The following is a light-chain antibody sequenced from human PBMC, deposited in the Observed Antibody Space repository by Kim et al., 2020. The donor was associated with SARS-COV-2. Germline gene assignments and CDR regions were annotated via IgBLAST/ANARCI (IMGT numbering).Light chain of an antibody. Sequence: VALGQTVMITGQGDSLRSYNATWYQQKPGQAPILVIYGKNNRPSGIPDRFSGSSSGNTASLTITGTQAGNEADYYCNSRDSNDNVVFGGGTQLTVL. CDR3: NSRDSNDNVV. J-gene: IGLJ2*01. CDR1: SLRSYN. V-gene: IGLV3-19*01. CDR2: GKN.